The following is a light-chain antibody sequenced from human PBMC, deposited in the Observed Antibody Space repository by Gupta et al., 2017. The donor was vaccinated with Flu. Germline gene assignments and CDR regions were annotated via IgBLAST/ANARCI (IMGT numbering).Light chain of an antibody. J-gene: IGKJ2*01. Sequence: EIVLTQSPGTLSLSPGERATLSCRASQSVSSNYLAWYQQKPGQAPRLLIYGASSRATGIPDRFSGSGSGTDFTLTISRLEPEDFAVYYCQQYGFSLAPFGQGTKLEIK. V-gene: IGKV3-20*01. CDR3: QQYGFSLAP. CDR1: QSVSSNY. CDR2: GAS.